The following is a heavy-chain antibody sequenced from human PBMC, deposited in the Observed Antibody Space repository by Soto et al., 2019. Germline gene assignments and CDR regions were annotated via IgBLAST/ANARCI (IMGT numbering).Heavy chain of an antibody. D-gene: IGHD2-15*01. CDR3: AREDSVVTHIAGFWFDP. V-gene: IGHV1-46*01. CDR1: GYSFINYY. Sequence: QVQLVQSGAEVKKPGASVEVSCRTSGYSFINYYIHWLRQAPGQGLEWMGMIDPSGGRTRYTQKFQGRLNMTRDTSTSTVFMEANRLRSDDTAVYFCAREDSVVTHIAGFWFDPWGQGTLVTVSS. J-gene: IGHJ5*02. CDR2: IDPSGGRT.